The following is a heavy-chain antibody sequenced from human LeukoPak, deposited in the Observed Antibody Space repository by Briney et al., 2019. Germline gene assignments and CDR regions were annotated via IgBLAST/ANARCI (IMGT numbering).Heavy chain of an antibody. CDR3: AREGESSGYYIDY. D-gene: IGHD3-22*01. Sequence: ETLSLTCTVSGGSISGSSYYWGWIRQPPGKGLEWVANIKQDGSEKYYVDSVKGRFTISRDNAKNSLYLQMNSLRAEDTAVYSCAREGESSGYYIDYWGQGILVTVSS. CDR2: IKQDGSEK. V-gene: IGHV3-7*01. J-gene: IGHJ4*02. CDR1: GGSISGSSYY.